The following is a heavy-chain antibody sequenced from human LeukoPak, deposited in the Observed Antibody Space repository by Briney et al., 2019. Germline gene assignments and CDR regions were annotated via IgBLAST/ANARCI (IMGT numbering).Heavy chain of an antibody. V-gene: IGHV3-48*03. J-gene: IGHJ4*02. D-gene: IGHD3-9*01. CDR2: ISSSGSSI. CDR3: ARASFDILTGDY. Sequence: PGGSLRLSCAASGFTFSSYEMNWVRQAPGKGLEWVSYISSSGSSIYYTESVKGRFTISRDNAKNSLYLQMNSLRAEDTAVYYCARASFDILTGDYWGQGTLVTVSS. CDR1: GFTFSSYE.